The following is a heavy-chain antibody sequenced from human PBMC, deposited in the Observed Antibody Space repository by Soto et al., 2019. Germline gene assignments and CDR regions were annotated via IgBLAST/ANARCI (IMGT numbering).Heavy chain of an antibody. V-gene: IGHV3-30-3*01. Sequence: QVQLVESGGGVVQPGRSLRLSCAASGFIFSNYVMYWVRQAPGKGLEWVALMSYDGNNKSYADSVKVRFTISRDNSQSTLHLNMNSLKHEDMGVYSCARFEQWCRYFDYWGQGTLVTVSS. CDR3: ARFEQWCRYFDY. CDR2: MSYDGNNK. CDR1: GFIFSNYV. J-gene: IGHJ4*02. D-gene: IGHD2-8*01.